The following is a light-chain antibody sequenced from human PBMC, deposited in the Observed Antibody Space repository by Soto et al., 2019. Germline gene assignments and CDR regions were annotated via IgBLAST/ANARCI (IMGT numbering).Light chain of an antibody. CDR2: LGS. J-gene: IGKJ1*01. V-gene: IGKV2-28*01. CDR3: MEALETPWT. Sequence: DVVKTQSPLSLPVTPGEPASISCRSSQSLLHSNGYNSLDWYLQKPGQSPQLLIYLGSNRASGVPDRFSGSGSGTDFTLKISRVEAEDVGVYYCMEALETPWTFGQGTKVEIK. CDR1: QSLLHSNGYNS.